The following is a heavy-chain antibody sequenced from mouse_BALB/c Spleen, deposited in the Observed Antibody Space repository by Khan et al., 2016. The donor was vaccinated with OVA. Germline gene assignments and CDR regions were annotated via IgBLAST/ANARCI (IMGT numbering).Heavy chain of an antibody. CDR2: INPYNDCT. J-gene: IGHJ4*01. CDR3: ARGGRHTKTFYAMDD. CDR1: GYTFTSYV. Sequence: VQLQQSGPELVQPGASVKMSCKASGYTFTSYVMHWVKQNPGQGLEWIGFINPYNDCTMNNDRFKGKATLTSDKSSSTAYMSLSSLTSKDSAVFYRARGGRHTKTFYAMDDWGQGTSATVPS. D-gene: IGHD1-1*01. V-gene: IGHV1S136*01.